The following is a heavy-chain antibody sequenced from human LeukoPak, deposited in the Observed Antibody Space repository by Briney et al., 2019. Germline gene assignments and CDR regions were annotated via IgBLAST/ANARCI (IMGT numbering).Heavy chain of an antibody. CDR1: GFTFSDYY. CDR2: ITSSGSTI. V-gene: IGHV3-11*01. Sequence: PGGSLRLSCAASGFTFSDYYMTWIRQAPGKGLEWISYITSSGSTISYADSVKGRFTISRDNAKNSLSLQMNSLRAEDTAVYYCTRDTGVRGVIITRYYYYYGMDVWGQGTTVTVSS. D-gene: IGHD3-10*01. CDR3: TRDTGVRGVIITRYYYYYGMDV. J-gene: IGHJ6*02.